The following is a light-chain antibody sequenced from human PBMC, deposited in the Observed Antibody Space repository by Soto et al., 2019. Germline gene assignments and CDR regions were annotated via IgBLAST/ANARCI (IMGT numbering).Light chain of an antibody. J-gene: IGLJ2*01. CDR1: SSDVGGYNY. Sequence: QSALTQPASVSGSPGQSITISCTGTSSDVGGYNYVSWYQQHPGKAPKLMIYDVNNRPSGVSNRFSGSKSGNTASLTISGLQAEDEDDYYCSSSTSSSTLVFGEGTKLTVL. CDR2: DVN. CDR3: SSSTSSSTLV. V-gene: IGLV2-14*01.